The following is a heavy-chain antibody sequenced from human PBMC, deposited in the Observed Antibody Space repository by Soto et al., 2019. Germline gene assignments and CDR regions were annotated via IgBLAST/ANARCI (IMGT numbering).Heavy chain of an antibody. Sequence: QVQLVESGGGVVQPGGSLRLSCAASGFIFSNYAMHWVRQAPGQGLEWVALIWSDGSYENYAESVKGRFTISRDNSKNTLYVQMNSLRVEDTAVYFCARGTGSGSFLIDYWGQGTLVTVSS. J-gene: IGHJ4*02. CDR3: ARGTGSGSFLIDY. CDR1: GFIFSNYA. V-gene: IGHV3-33*01. D-gene: IGHD3-10*01. CDR2: IWSDGSYE.